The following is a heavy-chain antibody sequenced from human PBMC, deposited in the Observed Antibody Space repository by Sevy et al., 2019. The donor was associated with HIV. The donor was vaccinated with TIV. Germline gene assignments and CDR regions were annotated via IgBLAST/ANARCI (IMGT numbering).Heavy chain of an antibody. CDR1: GFTFSSYS. CDR3: ARGQNGKYDY. Sequence: GGSLRLSCAASGFTFSSYSMTWVHQAPGKGLEWVSSISSSSTYIFYADSVKGRFTISRDNAKNSLYLQMNTLRAEDSALYYCARGQNGKYDYWGQRTLVTVSS. D-gene: IGHD1-1*01. V-gene: IGHV3-21*01. J-gene: IGHJ4*02. CDR2: ISSSSTYI.